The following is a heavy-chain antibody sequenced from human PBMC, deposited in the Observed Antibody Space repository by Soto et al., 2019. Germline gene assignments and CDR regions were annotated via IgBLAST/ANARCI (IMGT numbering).Heavy chain of an antibody. CDR1: GFTFSSYS. J-gene: IGHJ3*02. CDR3: ARDQYPHIVVVPAAMEEVDTYAFDI. CDR2: ISSSSSTI. V-gene: IGHV3-48*04. Sequence: GGSLRLSCAASGFTFSSYSMNWVRQAPGKGLEWVSYISSSSSTIYYADSVKGRFTISRDNAKNSLYLQMNSLRADDTAVYYCARDQYPHIVVVPAAMEEVDTYAFDIWGQGTMVTVSS. D-gene: IGHD2-2*01.